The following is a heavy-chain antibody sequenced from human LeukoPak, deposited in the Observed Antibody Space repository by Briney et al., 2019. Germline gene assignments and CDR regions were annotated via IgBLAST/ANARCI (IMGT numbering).Heavy chain of an antibody. Sequence: GGSLRLSCAASGLTFSSYAMSWVRQAPGKGLEWVSAISGSGGSTYYADSVKGRFTISRDNSRDTLYLQMNSLRAEDTAVYYCAKGYYDYVWGSYYFDYWGQGTPVTVSS. CDR1: GLTFSSYA. J-gene: IGHJ4*02. CDR3: AKGYYDYVWGSYYFDY. V-gene: IGHV3-23*01. CDR2: ISGSGGST. D-gene: IGHD3-16*01.